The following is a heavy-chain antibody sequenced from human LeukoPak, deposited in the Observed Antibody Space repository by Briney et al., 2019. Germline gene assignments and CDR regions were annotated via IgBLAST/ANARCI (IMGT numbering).Heavy chain of an antibody. CDR1: GYTFTGYY. J-gene: IGHJ4*02. CDR3: ARESSSSGSFDY. D-gene: IGHD6-6*01. Sequence: ASVKVSCKASGYTFTGYYMHWVRQAPGQGLEWMGWINPNSGGTNYAQNFQDRVTMTRDTSINTVYMELSRLRSDDTSLYYCARESSSSGSFDYWGQGTLVTVSS. CDR2: INPNSGGT. V-gene: IGHV1-2*02.